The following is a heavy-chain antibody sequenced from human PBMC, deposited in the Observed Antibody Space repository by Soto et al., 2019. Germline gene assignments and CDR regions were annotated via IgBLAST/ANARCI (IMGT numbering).Heavy chain of an antibody. D-gene: IGHD2-15*01. CDR1: GYTFTSYD. Sequence: SVKVSCKASGYTFTSYDINWVREATGQGLEWMGWMNPNSGNAGYAQKFQGRVTMTRNTSISTAYMELSSLRSEDTAVYYCARFHSRYCSGGSCYLGYWGQGTLVTVSS. CDR2: MNPNSGNA. CDR3: ARFHSRYCSGGSCYLGY. J-gene: IGHJ4*02. V-gene: IGHV1-8*01.